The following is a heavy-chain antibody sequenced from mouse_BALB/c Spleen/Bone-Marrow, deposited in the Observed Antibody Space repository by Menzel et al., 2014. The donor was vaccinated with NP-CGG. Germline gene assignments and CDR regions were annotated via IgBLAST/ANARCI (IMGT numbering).Heavy chain of an antibody. Sequence: EVHLVESGAELVKPGASVKLSCTASGFNIKDTYMNWVKQRPEQGLEWLGRIDPANGNTKYDPKFQGKATITADTSSNTAYLQLSSLTSEDTAVYYCVREYYGNYAWYFDVWGAGTTVTVSS. CDR2: IDPANGNT. V-gene: IGHV14-3*02. D-gene: IGHD2-1*01. J-gene: IGHJ1*01. CDR3: VREYYGNYAWYFDV. CDR1: GFNIKDTY.